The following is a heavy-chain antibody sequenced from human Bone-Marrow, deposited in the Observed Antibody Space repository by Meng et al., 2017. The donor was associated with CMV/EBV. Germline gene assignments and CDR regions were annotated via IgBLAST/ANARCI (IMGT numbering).Heavy chain of an antibody. CDR3: ARRYYDFWSGYPRGVDP. V-gene: IGHV4-34*01. D-gene: IGHD3-3*01. CDR2: INHSGST. Sequence: GSLRLSCAVYGGSFSGYYWSWIRQPPGKGLEWIGEINHSGSTNYNPSLKSRVTISVDTSKNQFSLKLSSVTAADTAVYYCARRYYDFWSGYPRGVDPWGQGTRVTVSS. CDR1: GGSFSGYY. J-gene: IGHJ5*02.